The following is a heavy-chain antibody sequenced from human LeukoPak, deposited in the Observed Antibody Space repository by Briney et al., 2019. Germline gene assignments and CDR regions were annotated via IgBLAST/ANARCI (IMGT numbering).Heavy chain of an antibody. J-gene: IGHJ4*02. Sequence: SETPSLTCAVSGGSISSENWWSWVRQPPGKGLEWIGEIHRSGSTNYNPSLKSRVTISVDKSKNQFSLKLSSVTAADTAVYYCARRDYYDSTGYYNYWGQGTLVTVSS. CDR3: ARRDYYDSTGYYNY. D-gene: IGHD3-22*01. CDR1: GGSISSENW. CDR2: IHRSGST. V-gene: IGHV4-4*02.